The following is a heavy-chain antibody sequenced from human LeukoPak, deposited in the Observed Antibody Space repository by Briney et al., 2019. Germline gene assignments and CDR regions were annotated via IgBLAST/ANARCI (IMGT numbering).Heavy chain of an antibody. CDR1: GYTFTSYA. CDR2: INAGNGNT. CDR3: AKDLGYSGYDSIFDY. Sequence: GASVKVSCKASGYTFTSYAMHWVRQAPGQRLEWMGWINAGNGNTKYSQKFQGRVTITADKSTSTAYMELSSLRSEDTALYYCAKDLGYSGYDSIFDYWGQGTLVTVSS. V-gene: IGHV1-3*01. J-gene: IGHJ4*02. D-gene: IGHD5-12*01.